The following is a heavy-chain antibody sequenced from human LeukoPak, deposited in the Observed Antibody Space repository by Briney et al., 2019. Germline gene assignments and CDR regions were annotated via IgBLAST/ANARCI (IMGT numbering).Heavy chain of an antibody. V-gene: IGHV3-30*04. CDR3: AKDHEPAMVTEYFQH. CDR2: ISYDGSNK. J-gene: IGHJ1*01. CDR1: GFTFSSYA. Sequence: GGSLRLSCAASGFTFSSYAMHWVRQAPGKGLEWVAVISYDGSNKYYADSVKGRFTISRDNSKNTLYLQMNSLRAEDTAVYYCAKDHEPAMVTEYFQHWGQGTLVTVSS. D-gene: IGHD5-18*01.